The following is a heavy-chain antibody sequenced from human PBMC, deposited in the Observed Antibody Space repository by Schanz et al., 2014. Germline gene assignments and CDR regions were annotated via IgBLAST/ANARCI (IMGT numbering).Heavy chain of an antibody. CDR2: IVPIAGIT. CDR1: GGTFSSDT. Sequence: QVHLVQSGAEVKKPGSSVKVSCKASGGTFSSDTFSWVRQAPGQGLEWMGRIVPIAGITNYAQRFQDRVRITADKSTSTAYMELSSLRSDDTAVHYCARGRGFYDYWGQGTLATVSS. D-gene: IGHD3-10*01. J-gene: IGHJ4*02. CDR3: ARGRGFYDY. V-gene: IGHV1-69*02.